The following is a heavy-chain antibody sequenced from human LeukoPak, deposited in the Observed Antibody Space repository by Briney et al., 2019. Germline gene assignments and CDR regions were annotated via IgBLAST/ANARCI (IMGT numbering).Heavy chain of an antibody. V-gene: IGHV4-34*01. CDR1: GGSFSGYY. J-gene: IGHJ5*02. CDR2: INRSGST. CDR3: AKNGQSGFSFDP. Sequence: SETLSLTCAVYGGSFSGYYWSWIRQPPGKGLEWIGEINRSGSTNYNPSLKSRVTISADTSKNQFSLKLNSVTAADTAVYYCAKNGQSGFSFDPWGQGTLVTVSS. D-gene: IGHD3-3*01.